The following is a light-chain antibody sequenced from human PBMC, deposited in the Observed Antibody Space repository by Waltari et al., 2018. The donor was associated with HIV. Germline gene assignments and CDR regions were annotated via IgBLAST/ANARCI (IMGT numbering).Light chain of an antibody. V-gene: IGLV1-44*01. Sequence: QSVLTQPPSASGTPGQRVTISCSGSSSNIGSNTVNWYQQLPGTAPKLLIYSNKLPPSRCPPRFSGFMPGTSASRAISGLQSEDEAGYYWPAWHDSLNGLVFGGRTKLTVL. CDR3: PAWHDSLNGLV. J-gene: IGLJ2*01. CDR2: SNK. CDR1: SSNIGSNT.